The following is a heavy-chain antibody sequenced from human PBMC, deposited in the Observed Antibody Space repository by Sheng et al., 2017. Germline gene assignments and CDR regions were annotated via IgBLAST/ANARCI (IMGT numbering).Heavy chain of an antibody. J-gene: IGHJ4*02. Sequence: EVQLVESGGGLVQPGRSLRLSCEASGFTFDGYAMHWVRQVPGKGLEWVSGISWNSGSIGYADSVKGRFTISRDNAKNSLFLQMNSLRPEDMALYYCAKETSSGYALDYWGQGTLVTVSS. CDR1: GFTFDGYA. D-gene: IGHD5-12*01. CDR3: AKETSSGYALDY. V-gene: IGHV3-9*03. CDR2: ISWNSGSI.